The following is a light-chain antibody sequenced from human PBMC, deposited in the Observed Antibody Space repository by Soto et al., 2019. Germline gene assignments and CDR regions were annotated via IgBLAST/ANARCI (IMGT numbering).Light chain of an antibody. CDR2: GVS. CDR1: RSDIGSYNY. J-gene: IGLJ1*01. Sequence: QSALTQPASVSGSPGQSITISCSGTRSDIGSYNYVAWYQQFPGKTPKILIYGVSNRPSGVSSRFSGSKSGNTASLTISGLQAEDEADYYCISYTDRQSYLFGTGTKVTVL. CDR3: ISYTDRQSYL. V-gene: IGLV2-14*01.